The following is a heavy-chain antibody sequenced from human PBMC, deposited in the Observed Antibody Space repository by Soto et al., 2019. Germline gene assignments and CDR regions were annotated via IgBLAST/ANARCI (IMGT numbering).Heavy chain of an antibody. CDR3: ARAYGDYVFDY. D-gene: IGHD4-17*01. V-gene: IGHV4-59*01. CDR1: GGSISSYY. J-gene: IGHJ4*02. CDR2: IYYSGST. Sequence: PSETLSLTCTVSGGSISSYYWSWIRQPPGKGLEWIGYIYYSGSTNYSPSLKSRVTISVDTSKNRFSLKLSSVTAAVYYCARAYGDYVFDYWGQGTLVTVSS.